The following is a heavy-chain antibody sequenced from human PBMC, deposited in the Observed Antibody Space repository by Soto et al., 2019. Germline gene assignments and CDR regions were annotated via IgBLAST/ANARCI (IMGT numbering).Heavy chain of an antibody. Sequence: SETLSLTCTVSGGSISSYYWSWIRQPPGKGLEWIGYIYYSGSTNYNPSLKSRVTISVDTSKNQFSLKLSSVTAADTAVYYCAGKYGSGSYSATYWGQGTLVTVSS. J-gene: IGHJ4*02. V-gene: IGHV4-59*01. D-gene: IGHD3-10*01. CDR3: AGKYGSGSYSATY. CDR1: GGSISSYY. CDR2: IYYSGST.